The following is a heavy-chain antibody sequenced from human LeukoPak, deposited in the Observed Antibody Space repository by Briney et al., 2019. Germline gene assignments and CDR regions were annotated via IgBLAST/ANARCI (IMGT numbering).Heavy chain of an antibody. D-gene: IGHD2-21*01. Sequence: PGRSLRLSCAASGFTFSSYEMNWIRQAPEKGLEWVAYISSSSSTIYYADSVKGRFTISRDNAKNSLSLQLSSLRGEDTALYYCARGDSSSILTNDAFDFWGQGTMVTVSS. CDR2: ISSSSSTI. CDR1: GFTFSSYE. CDR3: ARGDSSSILTNDAFDF. V-gene: IGHV3-48*03. J-gene: IGHJ3*01.